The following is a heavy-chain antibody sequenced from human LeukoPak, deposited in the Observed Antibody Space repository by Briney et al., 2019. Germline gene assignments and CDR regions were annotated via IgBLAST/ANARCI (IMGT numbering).Heavy chain of an antibody. CDR3: ARELSWSGRDY. D-gene: IGHD3-3*01. CDR1: GFTFSVHW. Sequence: PGGSLRLSCAASGFTFSVHWMSWVRQAPGKGLEWVANIKPDGSEKNYVDSVKGRFTISIDNAKNSLYLQLNSLRVEDTAVYWCARELSWSGRDYWGQGTLATVSS. CDR2: IKPDGSEK. J-gene: IGHJ4*02. V-gene: IGHV3-7*01.